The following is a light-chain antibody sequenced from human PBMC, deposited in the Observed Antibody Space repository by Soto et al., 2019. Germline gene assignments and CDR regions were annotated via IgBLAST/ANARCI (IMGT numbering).Light chain of an antibody. V-gene: IGKV3-20*01. Sequence: EIVLTQSPGTLSLSPGERATLSCRASQSVSSSYLGWYQQKPGQAPRLLIYGASNRATGIPDRLSGSGSGTEFTLTISRLEPEDFAVYYCQQYGSSPPLTFGGGTKVDIK. J-gene: IGKJ4*01. CDR1: QSVSSSY. CDR3: QQYGSSPPLT. CDR2: GAS.